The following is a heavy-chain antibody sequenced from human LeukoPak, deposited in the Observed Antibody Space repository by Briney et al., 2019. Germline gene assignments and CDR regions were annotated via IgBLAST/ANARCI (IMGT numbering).Heavy chain of an antibody. CDR1: GFTFNNYV. Sequence: GGSLRLSCTASGFTFNNYVMSWVRQAPGKGLEWVSSIKTSGSTDYADSVKGRFTISRDNSKNTLYLQMNSLRVEDTAVYYCAKVRPPPGSGWYGGDDSWGQGTLVTVSS. J-gene: IGHJ4*02. V-gene: IGHV3-23*05. CDR3: AKVRPPPGSGWYGGDDS. D-gene: IGHD6-19*01. CDR2: IKTSGST.